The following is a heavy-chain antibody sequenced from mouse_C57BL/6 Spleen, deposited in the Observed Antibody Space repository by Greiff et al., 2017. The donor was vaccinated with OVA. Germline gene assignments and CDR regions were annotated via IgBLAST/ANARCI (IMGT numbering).Heavy chain of an antibody. J-gene: IGHJ3*01. Sequence: QVQLQQSGAELARPGASVKLSCKASGYTFTSYGISWVKQRTGQGLEWIGQIYPRSGNTYYNEKFKGKATLTADQSSSTAYMELRSLTSEDSAVYFCARDDGLSWFAYWGQGTLVTVSA. CDR2: IYPRSGNT. CDR3: ARDDGLSWFAY. D-gene: IGHD2-3*01. V-gene: IGHV1-81*01. CDR1: GYTFTSYG.